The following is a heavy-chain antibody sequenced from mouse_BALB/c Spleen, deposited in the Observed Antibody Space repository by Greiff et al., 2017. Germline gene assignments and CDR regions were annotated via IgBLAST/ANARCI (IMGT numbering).Heavy chain of an antibody. D-gene: IGHD1-1*01. CDR2: INPSNGGT. J-gene: IGHJ3*01. CDR3: TKGDYGSSSWFAY. V-gene: IGHV1S16*01. Sequence: QVQLQQPGAELVKPGASVKLSCKASGYTFTSYYMYWVKQRPGQGLEWIGGINPSNGGTNFNEKFKSKATLTVDKSSSTAYMQHSSLTSEDSAVYYWTKGDYGSSSWFAYGGQGTLVTVSA. CDR1: GYTFTSYY.